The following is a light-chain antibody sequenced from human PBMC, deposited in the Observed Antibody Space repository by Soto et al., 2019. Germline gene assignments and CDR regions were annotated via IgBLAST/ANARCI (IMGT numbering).Light chain of an antibody. CDR2: DAS. CDR3: QQYNDWPPWT. CDR1: QSVNSN. V-gene: IGKV3-15*01. J-gene: IGKJ1*01. Sequence: EVVMTQSPAILSVSPGERATLSCRASQSVNSNLAWYQQRPGQAPRLLIHDASTRATGIPARFSGSGSGTEFTLSISSLQSEDSAVYYCQQYNDWPPWTFGQGT.